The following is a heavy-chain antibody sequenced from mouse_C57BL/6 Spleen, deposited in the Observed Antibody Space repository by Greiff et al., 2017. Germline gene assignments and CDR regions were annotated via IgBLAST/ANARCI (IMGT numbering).Heavy chain of an antibody. J-gene: IGHJ4*01. V-gene: IGHV1-84*01. CDR1: GYTFTDYY. CDR3: ARSNYYGSKFSYAMDY. D-gene: IGHD1-1*01. Sequence: QVQLKQSGPELVKPGASVKISCKASGYTFTDYYINWVKQRPGQGLEWIGWIYPGSGNTKYNEKFKGKATLTVDTSSSTAYMQLSSLTSEDSAVYFCARSNYYGSKFSYAMDYWGQGTSVTVSS. CDR2: IYPGSGNT.